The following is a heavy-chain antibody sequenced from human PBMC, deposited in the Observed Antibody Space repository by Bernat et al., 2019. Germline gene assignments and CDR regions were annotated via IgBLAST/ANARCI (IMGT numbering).Heavy chain of an antibody. Sequence: QVQLQESGPGLVKPSQTLSLTCIVSGVSISSYDWSWIRQPPGKGLEWIGYIYNTGSAYYNPSLKNRVTISMDTSKNQFSLKLTSVTAADTAMYYCARRHSSGRFDCWGQGTLVSVSS. D-gene: IGHD3-22*01. CDR2: IYNTGSA. CDR3: ARRHSSGRFDC. CDR1: GVSISSYD. V-gene: IGHV4-59*08. J-gene: IGHJ4*02.